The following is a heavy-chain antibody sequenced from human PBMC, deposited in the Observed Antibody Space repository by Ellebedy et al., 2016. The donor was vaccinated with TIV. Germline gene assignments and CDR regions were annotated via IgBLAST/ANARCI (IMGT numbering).Heavy chain of an antibody. CDR1: GFTFSSYA. CDR3: AIFDYYHH. V-gene: IGHV3-23*01. CDR2: ISGSAITT. J-gene: IGHJ1*01. Sequence: GESLKISCAASGFTFSSYAMSWVRQAPGKGPAWVSAISGSAITTYYADSVKGRFTISRDNSKNTLYLQLNSLRAEDTAVYYCAIFDYYHHWGQGTLVTVSS.